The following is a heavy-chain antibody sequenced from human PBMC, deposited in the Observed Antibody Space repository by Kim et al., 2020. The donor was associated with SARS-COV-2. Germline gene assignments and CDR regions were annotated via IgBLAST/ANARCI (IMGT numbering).Heavy chain of an antibody. D-gene: IGHD3-22*01. J-gene: IGHJ4*02. V-gene: IGHV1-69*04. CDR3: AREDDSSGYYSSDY. Sequence: AQKFQGRVTITADKSTSTAYMELSSLRSEDTAVYYCAREDDSSGYYSSDYWGQGTLVTVSS.